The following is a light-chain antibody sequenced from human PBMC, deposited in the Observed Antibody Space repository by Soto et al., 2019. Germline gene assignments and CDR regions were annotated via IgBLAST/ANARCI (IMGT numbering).Light chain of an antibody. V-gene: IGKV1-39*01. J-gene: IGKJ1*01. CDR2: RAS. CDR1: QSIRSY. CDR3: QQYNSYPRT. Sequence: DIQMTQSPSSLSASVGDRVTITCRASQSIRSYLNWYQQKPGKAPKLLISRASSLHSGVPSRFSGSGSGTDFTLTISSLQPDDFATYYCQQYNSYPRTFGQGTKVDIK.